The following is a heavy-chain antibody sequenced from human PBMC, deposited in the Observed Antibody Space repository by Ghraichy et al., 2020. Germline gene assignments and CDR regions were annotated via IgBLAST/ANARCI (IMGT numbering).Heavy chain of an antibody. Sequence: SEILSLTCAVYGGSFSGYYWSWIRQPPGKGLEWIGEINHSGSTNYNPSLKSRVTISVDTSKNQFSLKLSSVTAADTAVYYCALEYSSSSYWGQGTLVTVSS. CDR2: INHSGST. D-gene: IGHD6-6*01. V-gene: IGHV4-34*01. J-gene: IGHJ4*02. CDR1: GGSFSGYY. CDR3: ALEYSSSSY.